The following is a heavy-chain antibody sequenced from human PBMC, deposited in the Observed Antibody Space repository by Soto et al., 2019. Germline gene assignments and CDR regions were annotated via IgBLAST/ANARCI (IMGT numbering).Heavy chain of an antibody. J-gene: IGHJ4*02. CDR3: VGSGRSSDGYFDY. D-gene: IGHD6-6*01. Sequence: PSETLSFPCVVSGGSISSGGYSWRWIRQPPGKGLEWIGYIYHSGSTYYNPSHKSRVTISVDRSKNQFSLKLCSVTAADTAVYYCVGSGRSSDGYFDYWGRGTRITVAS. CDR1: GGSISSGGYS. V-gene: IGHV4-30-2*01. CDR2: IYHSGST.